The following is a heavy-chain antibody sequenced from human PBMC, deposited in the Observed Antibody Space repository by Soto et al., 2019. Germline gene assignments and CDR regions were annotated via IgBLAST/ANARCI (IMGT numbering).Heavy chain of an antibody. J-gene: IGHJ5*02. CDR3: AKDWTRVVVSNLFDP. CDR1: GLTFSSYG. V-gene: IGHV3-30*18. D-gene: IGHD2-2*01. Sequence: QVQLVESGGGVVQPGRSLRLSCAASGLTFSSYGMHWVRQAPGKGLEWVAVISYDGSNKYYADSVKGRFTISRDNSKNTLYLQMNSLRAEDTAVYYCAKDWTRVVVSNLFDPWCQGTLVTVSS. CDR2: ISYDGSNK.